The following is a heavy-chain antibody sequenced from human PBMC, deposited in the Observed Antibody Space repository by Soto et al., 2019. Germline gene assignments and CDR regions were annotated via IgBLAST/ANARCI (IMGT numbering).Heavy chain of an antibody. V-gene: IGHV3-72*01. D-gene: IGHD3-22*01. CDR3: VRATYFSDSSGYPRGSDY. CDR1: GFPLSDHY. Sequence: GGSLRLSCAGSGFPLSDHYIDWVRQAPGKGLEWVGRSRDKDQGSSTAYAASVKGRFTTSRDDSKNSIYRQMNSLRTEDTAVYYWVRATYFSDSSGYPRGSDYGGQGTLVTVSS. CDR2: SRDKDQGSST. J-gene: IGHJ4*02.